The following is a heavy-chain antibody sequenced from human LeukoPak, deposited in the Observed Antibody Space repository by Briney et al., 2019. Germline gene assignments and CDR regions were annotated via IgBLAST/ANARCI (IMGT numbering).Heavy chain of an antibody. J-gene: IGHJ4*02. CDR3: ASGSDFWSGYAFDY. D-gene: IGHD3-3*01. CDR2: ISSSSSTI. V-gene: IGHV3-11*04. Sequence: GGSLRLSCAASGFTFSDYYMSWIRQAPGKGLEWVSYISSSSSTIYCADSVKGRFTISRDNAKNSLYLQMNSLRAEDTAVYYCASGSDFWSGYAFDYWGQGTLVTVSS. CDR1: GFTFSDYY.